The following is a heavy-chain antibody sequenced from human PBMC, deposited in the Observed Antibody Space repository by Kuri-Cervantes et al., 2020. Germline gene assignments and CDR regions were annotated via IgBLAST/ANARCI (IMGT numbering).Heavy chain of an antibody. Sequence: GESLKISCAASGFTLSNYGMHWVRQAPGRGLEWVAVIWYDGNDAYYADSVKGRFTVSRDNSKNMLYLAMNSLRAEDTAIYYCARVRDRLLDHWGQGTLVTVSS. D-gene: IGHD5-24*01. CDR1: GFTLSNYG. J-gene: IGHJ4*02. CDR2: IWYDGNDA. CDR3: ARVRDRLLDH. V-gene: IGHV3-33*08.